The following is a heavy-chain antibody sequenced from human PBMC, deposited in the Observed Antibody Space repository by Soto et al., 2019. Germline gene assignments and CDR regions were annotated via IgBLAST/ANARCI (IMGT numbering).Heavy chain of an antibody. J-gene: IGHJ4*02. V-gene: IGHV3-48*01. CDR3: ARDPSQQLLSRPRGDFDY. CDR2: ISSSSSTI. D-gene: IGHD2-2*01. Sequence: GGSLRLSCAASGFTFSSYSMNWVRQAPGKGLEWVSYISSSSSTIYYADSVKGRFTISRDNAKNSLYLQMNSLRAEDTAVYYCARDPSQQLLSRPRGDFDYWGQGTLVTVSS. CDR1: GFTFSSYS.